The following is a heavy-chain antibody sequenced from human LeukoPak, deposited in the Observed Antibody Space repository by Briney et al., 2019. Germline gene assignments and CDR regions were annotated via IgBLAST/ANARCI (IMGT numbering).Heavy chain of an antibody. J-gene: IGHJ4*02. D-gene: IGHD5-24*01. CDR1: GYTFTRYA. CDR3: ASARGLRDGYNFEDY. Sequence: ASVKVSCKASGYTFTRYAMHWVRQAPGRRLEWMGWINAGNGNTKYSQKFQGRVTITRDTSASTAYMELSSLRSEDTAVYYCASARGLRDGYNFEDYWGQGTLVTVSS. CDR2: INAGNGNT. V-gene: IGHV1-3*01.